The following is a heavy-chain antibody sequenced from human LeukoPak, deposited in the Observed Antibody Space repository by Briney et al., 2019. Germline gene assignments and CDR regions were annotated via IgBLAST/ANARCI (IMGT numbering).Heavy chain of an antibody. D-gene: IGHD3-22*01. CDR2: INPNSGGT. J-gene: IGHJ4*02. CDR1: GYTFTGYY. V-gene: IGHV1-2*04. CDR3: ARGAQTYYYDSSGYSN. Sequence: ASVKVSCKASGYTFTGYYMHWVRQAPGQWLEWMGWINPNSGGTNYAQKFQGWVTMTRDTSISTAYMELSRLRSDDTAVYYCARGAQTYYYDSSGYSNWGQGTLVTVSS.